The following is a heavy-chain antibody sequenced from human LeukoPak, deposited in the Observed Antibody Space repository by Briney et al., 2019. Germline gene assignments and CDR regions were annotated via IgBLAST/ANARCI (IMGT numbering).Heavy chain of an antibody. CDR1: GYQFISYT. J-gene: IGHJ4*02. Sequence: ASVKVSCKASGYQFISYTMSWVRQAPGQGLEWMGWINPNSGGTNYAQKFQGWVTMTRDTSISTAYMELSRLRSDDTAVYYCARDRIAAAEFDYWGQGTLVTVSS. CDR3: ARDRIAAAEFDY. CDR2: INPNSGGT. D-gene: IGHD6-13*01. V-gene: IGHV1-2*04.